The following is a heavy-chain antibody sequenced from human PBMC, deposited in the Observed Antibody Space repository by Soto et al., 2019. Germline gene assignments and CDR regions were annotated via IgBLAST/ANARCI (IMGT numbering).Heavy chain of an antibody. CDR1: GSSIRSTALY. CDR2: VYSNVVT. J-gene: IGHJ4*02. CDR3: ARLGYDSSGHNEDSDS. Sequence: SETLYLTCTDSGSSIRSTALYWGWIRLLPRRGLEWLGSVYSNVVTYYNPSLKGRVTISAATAKTQFSPTLTSVTAADTAVYYCARLGYDSSGHNEDSDSWWERTPVT. V-gene: IGHV4-39*01. D-gene: IGHD3-22*01.